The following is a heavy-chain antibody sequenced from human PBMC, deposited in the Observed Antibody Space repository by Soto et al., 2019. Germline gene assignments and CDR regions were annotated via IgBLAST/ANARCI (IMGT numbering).Heavy chain of an antibody. D-gene: IGHD4-4*01. J-gene: IGHJ6*03. CDR3: ARAYTANYHYYYLDV. V-gene: IGHV1-8*01. CDR1: GYIFTNYD. CDR2: MNPNSRNT. Sequence: QEQLVQSGAEVQKPGASVKVSCKASGYIFTNYDIHSVRQATGQGFEWMGWMNPNSRNTGYAQKFQDRVTMTSRTSVSTAYMELSSLESDDTAVYYCARAYTANYHYYYLDVWGEGTTVTVSS.